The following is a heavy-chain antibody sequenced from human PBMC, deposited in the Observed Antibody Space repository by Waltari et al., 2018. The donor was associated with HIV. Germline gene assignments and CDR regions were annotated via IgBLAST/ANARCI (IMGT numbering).Heavy chain of an antibody. J-gene: IGHJ4*02. Sequence: AASGFTFSSYSMNWVRQAPGKGLGWVSSISSSSSYIYYADSVKGRFTISRDNAKNSLYLQMNSLRAEDTAVYYCARDPRRDPTLYYFDYWGQGTLVTVSS. V-gene: IGHV3-21*01. CDR2: ISSSSSYI. CDR3: ARDPRRDPTLYYFDY. D-gene: IGHD1-26*01. CDR1: GFTFSSYS.